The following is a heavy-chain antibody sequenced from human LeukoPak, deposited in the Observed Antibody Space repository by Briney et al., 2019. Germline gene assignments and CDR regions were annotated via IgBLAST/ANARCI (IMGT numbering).Heavy chain of an antibody. D-gene: IGHD6-13*01. V-gene: IGHV4-59*01. CDR3: ALDSSGWSDDSFDI. CDR1: GASISFYY. Sequence: SETLSLTCTVSGASISFYYWSWIRQPPGKGLEWIGYIYYSGSTNYNPSVKSRVTMSIDTSKNQFSLNLNSVTAADTAVYYCALDSSGWSDDSFDIWGHGTMVTVSS. CDR2: IYYSGST. J-gene: IGHJ3*02.